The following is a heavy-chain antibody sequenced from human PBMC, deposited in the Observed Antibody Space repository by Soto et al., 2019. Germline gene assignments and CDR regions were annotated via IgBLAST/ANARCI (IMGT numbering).Heavy chain of an antibody. Sequence: QVQLVQSGAEVKKPGASVKVSCKTSGYTFTNFGLSWVRQAPGQGLEWMGWISAYNGNTNCAQNFQGRVTMTTDTSTSTDYMELRSLRSDDTAVYYCARGGTPIYYCGQGTLVNVSS. CDR3: ARGGTPIYY. J-gene: IGHJ4*02. V-gene: IGHV1-18*01. CDR2: ISAYNGNT. CDR1: GYTFTNFG. D-gene: IGHD3-16*01.